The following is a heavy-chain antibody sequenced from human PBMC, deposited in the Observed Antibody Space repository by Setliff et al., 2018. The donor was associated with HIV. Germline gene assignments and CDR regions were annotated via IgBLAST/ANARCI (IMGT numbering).Heavy chain of an antibody. D-gene: IGHD1-1*01. J-gene: IGHJ3*02. CDR2: ISASSDNT. CDR1: GYTFTTYG. V-gene: IGHV1-18*01. CDR3: ARGQLDRHLRSDVPFDI. Sequence: ASVKVSCKASGYTFTTYGFNWVRQAPGQGLECMGWISASSDNTNYAQKFQGRVTLTTDTSTNTVYMELKSLRSDDTAVYFCARGQLDRHLRSDVPFDIWGQGTMVTVSS.